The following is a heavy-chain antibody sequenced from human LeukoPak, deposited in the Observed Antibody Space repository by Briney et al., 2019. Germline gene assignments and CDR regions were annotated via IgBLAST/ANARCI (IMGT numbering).Heavy chain of an antibody. D-gene: IGHD6-13*01. CDR3: ARGRGAAAGSETDY. CDR2: INPSGGST. J-gene: IGHJ4*02. CDR1: GYTFTSYY. V-gene: IGHV1-46*01. Sequence: ASVKVSCKASGYTFTSYYMHWVRQAPGQGLEWMGIINPSGGSTSYAQKFQGRVTMTRNTSISTAYMELSSLRSDDTAVYYCARGRGAAAGSETDYWGQGTLVTVSS.